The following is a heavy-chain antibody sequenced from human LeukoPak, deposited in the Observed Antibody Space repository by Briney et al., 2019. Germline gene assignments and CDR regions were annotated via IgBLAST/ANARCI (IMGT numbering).Heavy chain of an antibody. Sequence: SETLSLTCSVSGGSISSSSYYWSWIRQPPGKGLEWIGYIYYSGSTNYNPSLKSRVTISVDTSRNQFSLKLSSVTAADTAVYYCARAPDQYSYGYIDYWGQGTLVTVSS. J-gene: IGHJ4*02. CDR1: GGSISSSSYY. CDR2: IYYSGST. D-gene: IGHD5-18*01. CDR3: ARAPDQYSYGYIDY. V-gene: IGHV4-61*01.